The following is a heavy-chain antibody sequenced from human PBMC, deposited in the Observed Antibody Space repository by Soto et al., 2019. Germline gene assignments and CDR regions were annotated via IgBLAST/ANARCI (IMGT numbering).Heavy chain of an antibody. V-gene: IGHV3-30-3*01. Sequence: QVQLVESGGGVVQPGRSLRLSCAASGFTFSSYAMHWVRQAPGKGLEWVAVISYDGSNKYYADSVKGRFTISRDNSKNTLYLQMNSLRAEDTAVYYCARDAYYYDSSGYYYPTNYFDYWGQGTLVTVSS. D-gene: IGHD3-22*01. CDR3: ARDAYYYDSSGYYYPTNYFDY. CDR2: ISYDGSNK. J-gene: IGHJ4*02. CDR1: GFTFSSYA.